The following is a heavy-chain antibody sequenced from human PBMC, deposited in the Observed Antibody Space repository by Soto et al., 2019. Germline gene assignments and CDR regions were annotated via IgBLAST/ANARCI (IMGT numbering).Heavy chain of an antibody. CDR2: IIPIFGTA. V-gene: IGHV1-69*13. CDR3: ARPRAYYSRSEFDY. D-gene: IGHD6-6*01. J-gene: IGHJ4*02. Sequence: SVKVSCKASGGTFSSYAISWVRQAPGQGLEWMGGIIPIFGTANYAQKFQGRVTITADESTSTAYMELSSLRSEDTAVYYCARPRAYYSRSEFDYWGQGTLVTVSS. CDR1: GGTFSSYA.